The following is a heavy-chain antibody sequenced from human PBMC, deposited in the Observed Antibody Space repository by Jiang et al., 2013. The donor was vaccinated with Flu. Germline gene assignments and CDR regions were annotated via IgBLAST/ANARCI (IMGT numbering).Heavy chain of an antibody. CDR3: ARSDCSGSSCYSEFDC. Sequence: RQAPGQGLEWMGIINPSGGTTRSAQKFQGRVTMTRDTSTSTVYMELSSLRSEDAAVYYCARSDCSGSSCYSEFDCWGQGTLVTVSS. V-gene: IGHV1-46*01. CDR2: INPSGGTT. D-gene: IGHD2-15*01. J-gene: IGHJ4*02.